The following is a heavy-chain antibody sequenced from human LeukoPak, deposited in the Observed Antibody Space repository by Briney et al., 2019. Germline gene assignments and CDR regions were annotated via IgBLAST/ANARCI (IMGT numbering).Heavy chain of an antibody. CDR3: ARVSYYGSGSYYYYYYMDV. J-gene: IGHJ6*03. Sequence: GGSLRLSCAASGFTFSDYYMSWIRQAPGKGLEWVSYISSSGSTIYYADSVKGRFTISRDNAKNSLYLQMNSLRAEDTAVYYCARVSYYGSGSYYYYYYMDVWGQGTLVTVSS. V-gene: IGHV3-11*01. CDR1: GFTFSDYY. CDR2: ISSSGSTI. D-gene: IGHD3-10*01.